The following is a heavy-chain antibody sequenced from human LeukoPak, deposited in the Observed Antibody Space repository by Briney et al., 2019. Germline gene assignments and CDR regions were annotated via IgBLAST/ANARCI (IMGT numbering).Heavy chain of an antibody. CDR3: ASSDILTGYCAY. CDR2: IWYDGSNK. D-gene: IGHD3-9*01. Sequence: PGGSLRLSCAASGFTFSSYGMHWVRQAPGKGLEWVAVIWYDGSNKYYADSVKGRFTISRDNAKNTLYLQMNSLRADDTAVYYCASSDILTGYCAYWGQGTLVTVSS. V-gene: IGHV3-33*03. CDR1: GFTFSSYG. J-gene: IGHJ4*02.